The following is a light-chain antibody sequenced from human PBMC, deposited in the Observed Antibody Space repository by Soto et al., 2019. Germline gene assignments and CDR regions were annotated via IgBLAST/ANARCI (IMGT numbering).Light chain of an antibody. J-gene: IGKJ5*01. V-gene: IGKV3-11*01. CDR2: DAS. CDR1: QSVSSY. CDR3: QQRSNWPP. Sequence: EIVLHQSRATLSLSPGARATLSCRASQSVSSYLAWYQQKPGQAPRLLIYDASNRATGIPARFSGSGSGTDFTLTITSLEPEDSAIYYCQQRSNWPPFGQGTRLEIK.